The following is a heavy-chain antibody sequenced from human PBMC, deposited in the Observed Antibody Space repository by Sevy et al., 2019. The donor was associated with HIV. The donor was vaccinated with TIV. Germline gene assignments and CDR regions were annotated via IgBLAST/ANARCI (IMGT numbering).Heavy chain of an antibody. V-gene: IGHV4-34*01. Sequence: SETLSLTCAVYGGSFSGYYWSWIRQPPGKGLEWIGEINHSGSTNYNPSLKSRVTISVDTSKNQFSLKLGSVTAADTAVYYCARGVQGLGRRFDYWGQGTLVTVSS. CDR1: GGSFSGYY. D-gene: IGHD6-19*01. CDR2: INHSGST. J-gene: IGHJ4*02. CDR3: ARGVQGLGRRFDY.